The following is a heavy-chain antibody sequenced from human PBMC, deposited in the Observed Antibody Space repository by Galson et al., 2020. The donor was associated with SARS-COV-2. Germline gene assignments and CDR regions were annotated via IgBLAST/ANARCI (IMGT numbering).Heavy chain of an antibody. V-gene: IGHV2-70*11. Sequence: ILNNTFSGFSLTTSVMCVNLIHQPPVNALDCLARIYWEYAKYYYTSLQTRLTIYMDTSKNQVVLTMTNMEPVDTATYYCERCRITETTLGSDYYYYGMDVWGQGTKVTVSS. D-gene: IGHD1-7*01. CDR2: IYWEYAK. J-gene: IGHJ6*02. CDR3: ERCRITETTLGSDYYYYGMDV. CDR1: GFSLTTSVMC.